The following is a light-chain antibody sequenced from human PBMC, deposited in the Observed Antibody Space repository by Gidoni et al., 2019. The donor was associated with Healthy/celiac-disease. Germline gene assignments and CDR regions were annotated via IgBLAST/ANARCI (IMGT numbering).Light chain of an antibody. V-gene: IGKV3-11*01. CDR3: QQRSNWPPGIT. CDR1: QSVSIY. Sequence: IVLTQSPATLSLSPGLRATLSCRACQSVSIYLAWYQQKPGQAPRLLIYDASNRATGIPARFSGVGSVTDFTLTISSLEPEDFSVYYCQQRSNWPPGITFGPGTKVDIK. CDR2: DAS. J-gene: IGKJ3*01.